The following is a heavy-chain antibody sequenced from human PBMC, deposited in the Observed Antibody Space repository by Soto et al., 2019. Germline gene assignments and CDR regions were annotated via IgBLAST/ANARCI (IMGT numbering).Heavy chain of an antibody. D-gene: IGHD3-16*01. CDR3: ARRYFGSGESWWFDP. Sequence: QVQLRESGPGLVKPSQTLSLIFTVSGGSISSASFYWTWIRHPPGKCLEWIGYIYYNGNTYYNPSIKSRILMSVDRSKNQFSLNLSSVTAADTAVYYCARRYFGSGESWWFDPWGQGTLVTVSS. CDR1: GGSISSASFY. V-gene: IGHV4-31*02. J-gene: IGHJ5*02. CDR2: IYYNGNT.